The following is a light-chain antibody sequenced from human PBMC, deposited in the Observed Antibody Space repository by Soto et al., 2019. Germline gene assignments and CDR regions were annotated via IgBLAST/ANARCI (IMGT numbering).Light chain of an antibody. J-gene: IGKJ1*01. Sequence: DIQMTQSPSSLSASVGDRVTITCRASQSISSYVNWYQQKPGKAPKVLIYTASNLQSGVPSRFSGSGSGTDFTLTINRLQHEDIATYYCQHYHSIPRAFGQGTKVDIK. V-gene: IGKV1-39*01. CDR3: QHYHSIPRA. CDR2: TAS. CDR1: QSISSY.